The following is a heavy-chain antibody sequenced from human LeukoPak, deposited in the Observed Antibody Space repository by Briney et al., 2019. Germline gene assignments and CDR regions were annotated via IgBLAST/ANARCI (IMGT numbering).Heavy chain of an antibody. CDR2: IYYSGST. V-gene: IGHV4-39*01. Sequence: SGTLSLTCTVSGGSISSTSYYWGWIRQPPGKGLEWIGSIYYSGSTYYNPSLKSRVTISVDTSKNQFSLKLSSVTAADTAVYYCARPGTYYYDSSGYYSAFDIWGQGTMVTVSS. D-gene: IGHD3-22*01. J-gene: IGHJ3*02. CDR3: ARPGTYYYDSSGYYSAFDI. CDR1: GGSISSTSYY.